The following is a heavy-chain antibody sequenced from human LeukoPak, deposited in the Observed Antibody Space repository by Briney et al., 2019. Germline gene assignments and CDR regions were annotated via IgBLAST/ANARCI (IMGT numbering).Heavy chain of an antibody. CDR3: ARGGSPSYWYFDL. CDR2: IYYSGST. CDR1: GGSVSSGSYY. D-gene: IGHD6-13*01. V-gene: IGHV4-61*01. Sequence: TSETLSLTCTVSGGSVSSGSYYWSWIRQPPGKGLEWIGYIYYSGSTNYNPSLKSRVTISVDTSKNQFSLKLSSVTAADTAVYYCARGGSPSYWYFDLWGRSTLVTVSS. J-gene: IGHJ2*01.